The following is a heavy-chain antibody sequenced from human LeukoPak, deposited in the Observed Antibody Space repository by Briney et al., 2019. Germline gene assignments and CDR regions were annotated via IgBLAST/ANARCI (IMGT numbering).Heavy chain of an antibody. CDR3: AKVTRIYDSSGYYYYFDY. V-gene: IGHV3-23*01. J-gene: IGHJ4*02. CDR2: ISGCGGST. Sequence: GGSVRLSCAASGFTFSCYAMSWVRQAPGKGLEWVSAISGCGGSTYYADSVKGRFTISRDNSKNTLYLQMNSLRAEDTAVYYCAKVTRIYDSSGYYYYFDYWGQGTLVTVSS. CDR1: GFTFSCYA. D-gene: IGHD3-22*01.